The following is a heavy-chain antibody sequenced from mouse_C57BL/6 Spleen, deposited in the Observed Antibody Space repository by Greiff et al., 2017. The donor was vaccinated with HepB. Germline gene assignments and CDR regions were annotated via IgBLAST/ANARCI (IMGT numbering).Heavy chain of an antibody. J-gene: IGHJ1*03. CDR2: INPNNGGT. CDR1: GYTFTDYY. CDR3: ARNDYDLWYFDV. D-gene: IGHD2-4*01. Sequence: EVQLQQSGPELVKPGASVKISCKASGYTFTDYYMNWVKQSHGKSLEWIGDINPNNGGTSYNQKFKGKATLTVDKSSSTAYMELRSLTSEDSAVYYCARNDYDLWYFDVWGTGTTVTVSS. V-gene: IGHV1-26*01.